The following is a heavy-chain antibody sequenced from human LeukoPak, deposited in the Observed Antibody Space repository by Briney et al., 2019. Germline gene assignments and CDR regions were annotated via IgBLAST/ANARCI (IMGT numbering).Heavy chain of an antibody. J-gene: IGHJ5*02. V-gene: IGHV1-69*02. CDR1: GGTFSSYT. Sequence: GSSAKVSCKASGGTFSSYTISWVRQAPGQGLEWMGRIIPILGIANYAQKFQGRVTITADKSTSTAYMELSSLRSEDTAVYYCASHSSSSGNWFDPWGQGTLVTVSS. CDR3: ASHSSSSGNWFDP. CDR2: IIPILGIA. D-gene: IGHD6-6*01.